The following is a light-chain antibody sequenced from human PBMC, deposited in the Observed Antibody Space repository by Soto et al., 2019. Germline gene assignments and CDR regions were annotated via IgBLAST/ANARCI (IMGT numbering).Light chain of an antibody. CDR2: GAS. CDR3: QQANSFPFT. V-gene: IGKV1-12*02. Sequence: DIQMTQSPSSVSASVGDRLTITCRASQIINKWLAWYQQKPGKAPTLLIYGASTLQSGVPSRFSGSGSGTDFTLTISSLQPEDFATYYCQQANSFPFTLGPGTKVDIK. J-gene: IGKJ3*01. CDR1: QIINKW.